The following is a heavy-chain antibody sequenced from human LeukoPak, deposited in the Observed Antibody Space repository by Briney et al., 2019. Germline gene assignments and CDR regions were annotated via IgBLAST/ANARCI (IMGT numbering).Heavy chain of an antibody. CDR3: ARAHYDILTGYSYGMDV. CDR1: GFTVSSNY. V-gene: IGHV3-53*04. D-gene: IGHD3-9*01. J-gene: IGHJ6*02. Sequence: EGSLRLSCAASGFTVSSNYMSWVRQAPGKGLEWVSVIYSGGSTYYADSVKGRFTISRHNSKNTLYLQMNSLRAEDTAVYYCARAHYDILTGYSYGMDVWGQGTTVTVSS. CDR2: IYSGGST.